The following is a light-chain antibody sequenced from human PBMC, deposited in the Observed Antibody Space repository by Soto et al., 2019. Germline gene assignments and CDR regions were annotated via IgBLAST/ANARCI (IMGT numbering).Light chain of an antibody. CDR2: DAS. V-gene: IGKV3-11*01. CDR3: QQRSSWPPT. J-gene: IGKJ5*01. CDR1: QSVSTY. Sequence: ETVLTQSPATLSLSPGERATLSCRASQSVSTYLAWYQQKPGQAPRLLIYDASNRATGIPARFSGSGSGTDFTLTISSLEPEDFAVYYCQQRSSWPPTFGQGTSLEIK.